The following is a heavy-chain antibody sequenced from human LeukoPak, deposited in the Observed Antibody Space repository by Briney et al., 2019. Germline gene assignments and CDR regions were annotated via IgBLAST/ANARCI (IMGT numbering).Heavy chain of an antibody. Sequence: PGGSLRLSCAASGFTFSSYEMNWVRQTPGKGLEWVSYISSSGRTIYYADSVKGRFTISRDNAKNSLYLQMNSLRAEDTAVYYCARAGTDYSGYDFHWGQGTLVTVSS. CDR1: GFTFSSYE. V-gene: IGHV3-48*03. CDR2: ISSSGRTI. J-gene: IGHJ4*02. CDR3: ARAGTDYSGYDFH. D-gene: IGHD5-12*01.